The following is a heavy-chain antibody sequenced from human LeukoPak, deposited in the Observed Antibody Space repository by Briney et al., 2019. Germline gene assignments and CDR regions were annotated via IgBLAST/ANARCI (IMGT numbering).Heavy chain of an antibody. CDR1: GGTFSSYA. D-gene: IGHD6-13*01. CDR2: IIPIFGTA. Sequence: GASVKVSCKATGGTFSSYAISWVRQAPGQGLEWMGRIIPIFGTANYAQKFQGRVTITTDESTSTAYMELSSLRSEDTAVYYCARDLGVSIAAAGASWGQGTLVTVSS. CDR3: ARDLGVSIAAAGAS. J-gene: IGHJ5*02. V-gene: IGHV1-69*05.